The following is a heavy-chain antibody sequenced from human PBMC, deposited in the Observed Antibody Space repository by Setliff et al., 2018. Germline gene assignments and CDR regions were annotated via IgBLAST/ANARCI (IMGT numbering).Heavy chain of an antibody. CDR2: IIPIFGTA. V-gene: IGHV1-69*05. Sequence: GASVKVSCKASGGTFSSYAISWVRQAPGQGLEWMGGIIPIFGTANYAQKFQGRVTIITDESTGTAYMELSSLRTEDTAVYYCAREGVDTRSSTDYRYYMDVWGKGTTVTVSS. CDR3: AREGVDTRSSTDYRYYMDV. CDR1: GGTFSSYA. D-gene: IGHD5-18*01. J-gene: IGHJ6*03.